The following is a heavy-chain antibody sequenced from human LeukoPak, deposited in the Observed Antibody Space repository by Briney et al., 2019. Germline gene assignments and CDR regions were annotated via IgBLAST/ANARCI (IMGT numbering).Heavy chain of an antibody. V-gene: IGHV5-51*01. CDR1: GYSFTSFW. Sequence: GESLKISCKGSGYSFTSFWIGWVRQMPGKGLEWMGIIYPGGSDTRYSPSFQGQVTISADKSINTAYLQWSSLKASDTAMYYCARHDSCSSTSCYFDYWGQGTLVTVSS. CDR2: IYPGGSDT. D-gene: IGHD2-2*01. CDR3: ARHDSCSSTSCYFDY. J-gene: IGHJ4*02.